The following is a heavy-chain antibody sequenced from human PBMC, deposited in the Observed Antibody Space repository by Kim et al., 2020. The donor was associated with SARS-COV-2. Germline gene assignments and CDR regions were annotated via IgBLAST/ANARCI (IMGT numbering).Heavy chain of an antibody. Sequence: SPTIYHADSVKGRFTISRDNAKNSLYLQMNSLRDEDTAVYYCARSPPPDHWGQGTLVTVSS. CDR2: SPTI. V-gene: IGHV3-48*02. J-gene: IGHJ4*02. CDR3: ARSPPPDH.